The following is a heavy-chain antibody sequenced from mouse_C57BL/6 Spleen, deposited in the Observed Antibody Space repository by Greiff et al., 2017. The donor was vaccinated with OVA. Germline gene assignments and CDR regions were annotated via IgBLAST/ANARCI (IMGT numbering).Heavy chain of an antibody. CDR3: ARDYYGSSYAMDY. CDR1: GYTFTSYW. D-gene: IGHD1-1*01. J-gene: IGHJ4*01. CDR2: IYPGSGST. V-gene: IGHV1-55*01. Sequence: VQLQQSGAELVKPGASVKMSCKASGYTFTSYWITWVKQRPGQGLEWIGDIYPGSGSTNYNEKFKSKATLTVDPSSSPAYMQLSSLTSEYSAVYYCARDYYGSSYAMDYWGQGTSVTVSS.